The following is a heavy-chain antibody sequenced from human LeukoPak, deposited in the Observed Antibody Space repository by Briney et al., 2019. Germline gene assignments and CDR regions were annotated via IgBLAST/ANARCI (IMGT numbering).Heavy chain of an antibody. V-gene: IGHV4-30-4*08. J-gene: IGHJ4*02. CDR3: ARDVSSTLILDY. Sequence: PSQTLSLTCTVSSGSLSSGDYYWSWIRQPPGKGLEWIGYIYYSGNTYYNPSLKSRVTMSVDTSKNQFSLKLNSVTAADTAVYYCARDVSSTLILDYWGQGTLVTVSS. D-gene: IGHD2-21*01. CDR2: IYYSGNT. CDR1: SGSLSSGDYY.